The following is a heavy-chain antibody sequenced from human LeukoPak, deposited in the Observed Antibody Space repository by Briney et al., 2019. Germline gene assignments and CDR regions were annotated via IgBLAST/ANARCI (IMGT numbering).Heavy chain of an antibody. D-gene: IGHD6-19*01. CDR1: GFTFSSYS. CDR3: AKATVAGRGAFDI. Sequence: PGGSLRLSCAASGFTFSSYSMNRVRQAPGKGLQWVSYISSSNSTIYYADSVKGRFTISRDNAKNSLYLQMNSLRAEDTAVYYCAKATVAGRGAFDIWGQGTMVTVSS. V-gene: IGHV3-48*04. J-gene: IGHJ3*02. CDR2: ISSSNSTI.